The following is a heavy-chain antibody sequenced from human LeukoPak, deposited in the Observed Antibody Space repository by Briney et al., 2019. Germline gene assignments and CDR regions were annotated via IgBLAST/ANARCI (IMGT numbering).Heavy chain of an antibody. J-gene: IGHJ6*02. CDR3: ARDSPMVTIFGVVIKDYYGMDV. V-gene: IGHV3-11*01. D-gene: IGHD3-3*01. CDR1: GFTFSDYY. Sequence: PGGSLRLSCAASGFTFSDYYMSWIRQAPGKGLEWVSHISSSGSTIYYADSVKGRFTISRDNAKNSLYLQMNSLRAEDTAVYYCARDSPMVTIFGVVIKDYYGMDVWGQGTTVTVSS. CDR2: ISSSGSTI.